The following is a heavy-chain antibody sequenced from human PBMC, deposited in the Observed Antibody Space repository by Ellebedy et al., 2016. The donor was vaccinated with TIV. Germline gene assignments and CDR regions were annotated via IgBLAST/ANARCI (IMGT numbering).Heavy chain of an antibody. J-gene: IGHJ4*02. Sequence: ASVKVSXXPSGYTFTNYYVHWVRQAPGQGLEWMGLIAPHDDGTAYAQKFQGRLTVTSDTSTSTVYMELSSLRSEDTAMYYCAREMNSFDYWGQGTLVTVSS. CDR1: GYTFTNYY. V-gene: IGHV1-46*01. CDR3: AREMNSFDY. D-gene: IGHD2/OR15-2a*01. CDR2: IAPHDDGT.